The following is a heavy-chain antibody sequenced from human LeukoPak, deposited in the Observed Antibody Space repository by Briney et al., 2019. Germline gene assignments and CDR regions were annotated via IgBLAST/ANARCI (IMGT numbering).Heavy chain of an antibody. D-gene: IGHD5-18*01. CDR2: INRGGSRT. V-gene: IGHV3-74*01. Sequence: PGWSLRLSCAASGFTFSSHWMHWVRQAPGKGLMWVSRINRGGSRTDYADSVKGRFTISRDDAKNTLYLQLNSLRAEDTAVYFCARGGSDTAMAHDYWGQGTLVTVSS. CDR1: GFTFSSHW. CDR3: ARGGSDTAMAHDY. J-gene: IGHJ4*02.